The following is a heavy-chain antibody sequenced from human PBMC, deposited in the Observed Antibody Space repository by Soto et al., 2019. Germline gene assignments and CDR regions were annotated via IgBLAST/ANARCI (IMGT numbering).Heavy chain of an antibody. J-gene: IGHJ4*02. V-gene: IGHV1-24*01. D-gene: IGHD6-13*01. CDR3: ATKSVSAAAGSWYFDY. CDR1: GYTLTELS. CDR2: FDPEDGEA. Sequence: ASVKVSCKVSGYTLTELSMHWVRQAPGKGLEWMGGFDPEDGEAIYAQKFQGRVTMTEDTSTDTAYMELSSLRSEDTAVYYCATKSVSAAAGSWYFDYWGQGTLVTVSS.